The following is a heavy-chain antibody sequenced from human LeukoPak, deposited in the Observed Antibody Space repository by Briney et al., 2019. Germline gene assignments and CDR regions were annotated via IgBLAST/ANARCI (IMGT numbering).Heavy chain of an antibody. CDR3: ARESTSHDAFDI. CDR2: IYSGGST. Sequence: PGGSLRLSCAASGFTFSSNYMSWVRQAPGKGLEWVSVIYSGGSTYYADSVKGRFTISRDNSKNTLYLQMNSLRAEDTAVYYCARESTSHDAFDIWGQGTMVTVSS. D-gene: IGHD5-24*01. J-gene: IGHJ3*02. CDR1: GFTFSSNY. V-gene: IGHV3-66*01.